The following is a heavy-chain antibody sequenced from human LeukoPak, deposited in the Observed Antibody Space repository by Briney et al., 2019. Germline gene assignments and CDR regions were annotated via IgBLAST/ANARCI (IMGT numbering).Heavy chain of an antibody. Sequence: SETLSLTCTVSGVSVSSGNYYWSWIRQPPGKGLEWIGYVYKSGGTSYNPSLKGRVTISVDTSKNQFSPKLSSVTTADTAVYYCARISLTMRDAFDIWGQGTTVTVST. CDR1: GVSVSSGNYY. D-gene: IGHD4/OR15-4a*01. V-gene: IGHV4-61*01. CDR3: ARISLTMRDAFDI. J-gene: IGHJ3*02. CDR2: VYKSGGT.